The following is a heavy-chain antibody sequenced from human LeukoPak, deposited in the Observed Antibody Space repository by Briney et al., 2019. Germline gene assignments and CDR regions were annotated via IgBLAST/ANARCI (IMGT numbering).Heavy chain of an antibody. CDR2: ISSSSSYI. V-gene: IGHV3-21*01. CDR1: GFTFSSSA. Sequence: GGSLRLSCAASGFTFSSSAMNWVRQAPGKGLEWVSSISSSSSYIYYADSVKGRFTISRDNAKNSLYLQMNSLRAEDTAVYYCARDLARAHYPNWFDPWGQGTLVTVSS. D-gene: IGHD3-10*01. J-gene: IGHJ5*02. CDR3: ARDLARAHYPNWFDP.